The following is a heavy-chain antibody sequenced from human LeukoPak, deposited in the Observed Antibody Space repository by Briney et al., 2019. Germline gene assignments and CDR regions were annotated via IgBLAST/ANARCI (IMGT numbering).Heavy chain of an antibody. J-gene: IGHJ4*02. D-gene: IGHD3-10*01. CDR1: GGSLNSSSYY. V-gene: IGHV4-39*07. CDR3: ASRPQYGSGSYYNFRKLIHFDY. Sequence: SETLSLTCTVSGGSLNSSSYYWGWVRQPPGKGLEWIGSIYYSGSTYYNSSLKSRVTISVDTSKNQFSLKLSSVTAADTAVYYCASRPQYGSGSYYNFRKLIHFDYWGQGTLVTVSS. CDR2: IYYSGST.